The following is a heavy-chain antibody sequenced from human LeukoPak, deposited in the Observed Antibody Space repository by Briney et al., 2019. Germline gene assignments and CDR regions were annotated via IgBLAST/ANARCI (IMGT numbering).Heavy chain of an antibody. D-gene: IGHD3-10*01. CDR2: INHSGST. CDR3: ARLVLPGELYRDY. Sequence: SETLSLTCAVYGGSFSGYYWSWIRQPPGKGLEWIGEINHSGSTNYNPSLKSRVTISVDTSKNQFSLKLSSVTATDTAVYYCARLVLPGELYRDYWGQGTLVTVSS. V-gene: IGHV4-34*01. J-gene: IGHJ4*02. CDR1: GGSFSGYY.